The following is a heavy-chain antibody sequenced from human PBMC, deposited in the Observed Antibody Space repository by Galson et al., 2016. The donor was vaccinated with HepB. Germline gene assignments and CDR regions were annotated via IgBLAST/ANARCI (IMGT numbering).Heavy chain of an antibody. Sequence: SVKVSCKASGGIFSRHAISWVRQAPGQGLEWMGGIIPFFGTANYAQRFHGRVTITADETTSTAADESTSTPLMELSSLRSEDTAVYYCARALYYYDTNGYYTEYFQHWGQGTLVTVSS. CDR2: IIPFFGTA. V-gene: IGHV1-69*13. CDR1: GGIFSRHA. CDR3: ARALYYYDTNGYYTEYFQH. D-gene: IGHD3-22*01. J-gene: IGHJ1*01.